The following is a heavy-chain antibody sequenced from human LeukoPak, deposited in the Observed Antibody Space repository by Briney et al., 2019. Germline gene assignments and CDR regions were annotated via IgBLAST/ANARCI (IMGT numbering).Heavy chain of an antibody. Sequence: GGSLRLSCAASGFTFSSYGMHWVRQAPGKGLEWVSYISSSSSTIYYADSVKGRFTISRDNAKNSLYLQMNSLRDEDTAVYYYARDSWGALEMATLDYWGQGTLVTVSS. D-gene: IGHD5-24*01. V-gene: IGHV3-48*02. CDR3: ARDSWGALEMATLDY. J-gene: IGHJ4*02. CDR1: GFTFSSYG. CDR2: ISSSSSTI.